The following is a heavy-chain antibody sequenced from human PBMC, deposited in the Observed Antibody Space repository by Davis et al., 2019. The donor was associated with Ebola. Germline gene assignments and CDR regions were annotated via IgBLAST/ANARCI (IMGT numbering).Heavy chain of an antibody. Sequence: SVKVSCKTSGGTFSRYGISWVRQAPGQGLEWMGGIVPSFGTANYAQNFQGRVTMTRNTSISTAYMELSSLRSEDTAVYYCARSKRYYDFWSGYYIARESFDYWGQGTLVTVSS. J-gene: IGHJ4*02. CDR1: GGTFSRYG. CDR3: ARSKRYYDFWSGYYIARESFDY. CDR2: IVPSFGTA. D-gene: IGHD3-3*01. V-gene: IGHV1-69*05.